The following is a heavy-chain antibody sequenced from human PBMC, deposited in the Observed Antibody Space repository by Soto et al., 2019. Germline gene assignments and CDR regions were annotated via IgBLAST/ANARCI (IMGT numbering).Heavy chain of an antibody. J-gene: IGHJ4*02. CDR2: MNPNSGNT. V-gene: IGHV1-8*01. CDR1: GCTFTSYD. Sequence: ASVKVSCKASGCTFTSYDINWVRQATGQGLEWMGWMNPNSGNTGYAQKFQGRVTMTRNTSISTAYMELSSLRSEDTAVYYCARGSGYSSSWYMVNHYYFDYWGQGTLVTVSS. CDR3: ARGSGYSSSWYMVNHYYFDY. D-gene: IGHD6-13*01.